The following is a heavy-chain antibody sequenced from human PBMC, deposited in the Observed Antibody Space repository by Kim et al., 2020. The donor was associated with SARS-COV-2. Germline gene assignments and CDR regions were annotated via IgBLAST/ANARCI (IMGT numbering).Heavy chain of an antibody. V-gene: IGHV3-23*01. CDR2: ISGSGGST. Sequence: GGSLRLSCAASGFTFSSYAMSWVRQAPGKGLEWVSAISGSGGSTYYADSVKGRFTISRDNSKNTLYLQMNSLRAEDTAVYYCAKAILPQSYDILTNYYYYCMDVWGQGTTVTVSS. D-gene: IGHD3-9*01. J-gene: IGHJ6*02. CDR3: AKAILPQSYDILTNYYYYCMDV. CDR1: GFTFSSYA.